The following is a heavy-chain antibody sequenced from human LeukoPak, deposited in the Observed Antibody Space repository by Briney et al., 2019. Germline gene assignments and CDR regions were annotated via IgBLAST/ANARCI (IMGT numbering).Heavy chain of an antibody. D-gene: IGHD3-10*01. CDR2: INAGNGNT. CDR3: ARDQLWFGDNWFDP. CDR1: GYTFTSYA. Sequence: ASVKVSCKASGYTFTSYAMHWVRQAPGQRLGWMGWINAGNGNTKYSQKFQGRVTITRDTSASTAYMELSSLRSEDTAVYYCARDQLWFGDNWFDPWGQGTLVTVSS. J-gene: IGHJ5*02. V-gene: IGHV1-3*01.